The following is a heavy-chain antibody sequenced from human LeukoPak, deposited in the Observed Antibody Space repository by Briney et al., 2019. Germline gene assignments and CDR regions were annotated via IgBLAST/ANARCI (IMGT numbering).Heavy chain of an antibody. J-gene: IGHJ4*02. CDR3: ARAMDTVVSDY. V-gene: IGHV1-46*01. CDR2: INPSDDNT. Sequence: ASVKVSCKASGYSFTSYNMNWVRQAPGQGLEWMGIINPSDDNTNYAQKFQGRVTMTRDTSTSTVYMELSSLRSDDTAVYYCARAMDTVVSDYWGQGTLVNVSS. D-gene: IGHD4-23*01. CDR1: GYSFTSYN.